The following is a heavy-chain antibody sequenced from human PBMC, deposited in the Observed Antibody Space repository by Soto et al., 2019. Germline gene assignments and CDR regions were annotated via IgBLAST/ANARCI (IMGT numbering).Heavy chain of an antibody. Sequence: SGPTLVNPPQTLTLTCTFSGFSLSTSGVGVGWIRQPPGKALEWLALIYWDDDKRYSPSLKSRLTITKDTSKNQVVLTMTNMDPVDTATYYCAHRQYGDYNLNWFDPWGQGTLVTVSS. CDR1: GFSLSTSGVG. V-gene: IGHV2-5*02. CDR2: IYWDDDK. D-gene: IGHD4-17*01. J-gene: IGHJ5*02. CDR3: AHRQYGDYNLNWFDP.